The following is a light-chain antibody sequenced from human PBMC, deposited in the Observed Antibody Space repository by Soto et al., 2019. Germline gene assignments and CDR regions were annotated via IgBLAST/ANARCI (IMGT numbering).Light chain of an antibody. CDR2: EVS. CDR1: ISDVGRYNY. Sequence: QSVLTQPPSSSGSPGQSVTISCTGTISDVGRYNYISWYQQRPGKAPKLIIYEVSKRPSGVPDRLSGFKYGNTASLTVSGLQAEDEADYYCSSYAGNSPYVFETATKVTVL. V-gene: IGLV2-8*01. J-gene: IGLJ1*01. CDR3: SSYAGNSPYV.